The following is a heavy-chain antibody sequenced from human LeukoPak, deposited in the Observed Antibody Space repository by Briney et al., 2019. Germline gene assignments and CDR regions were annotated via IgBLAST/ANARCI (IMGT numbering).Heavy chain of an antibody. CDR1: GFAFRSYW. CDR2: INRDGRAT. D-gene: IGHD3-9*01. V-gene: IGHV3-74*01. Sequence: PGGSLRLSCAASGFAFRSYWMHWVRQGPGKGLLWVSRINRDGRATSYADSVKGRFTISRDNAKNTLYLQMNSLRAEDTAVYYCARDPYDILTGPYFDYWGQGTLVTVSS. CDR3: ARDPYDILTGPYFDY. J-gene: IGHJ4*02.